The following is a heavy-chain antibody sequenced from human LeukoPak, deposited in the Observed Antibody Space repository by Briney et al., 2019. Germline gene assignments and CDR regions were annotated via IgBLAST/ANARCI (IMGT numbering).Heavy chain of an antibody. CDR3: ARQSGTRGNGDWFDP. CDR2: IYYSGST. Sequence: PSETLSRTCTVSGGSISSYYWSWIRQPPGKGLEWIGYIYYSGSTNYNPSLKGRVTISVDTSKNQFSLKLSSVTAADTAVYYCARQSGTRGNGDWFDPWGQGTLVTVSS. J-gene: IGHJ5*02. CDR1: GGSISSYY. D-gene: IGHD1-7*01. V-gene: IGHV4-59*08.